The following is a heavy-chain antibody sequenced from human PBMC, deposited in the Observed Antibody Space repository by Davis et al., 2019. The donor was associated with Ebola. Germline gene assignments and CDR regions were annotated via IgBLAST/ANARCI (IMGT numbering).Heavy chain of an antibody. CDR2: INHSGST. D-gene: IGHD5-18*01. CDR3: ARGGYSYGFDY. Sequence: LETLSLTCAVYGGSFSGYYWSWIRQPPGKGLEWIGEINHSGSTNYNPSLKSRVTISVDTSKNQFSLKLSSVTAADTAVYYCARGGYSYGFDYWGQGTLVTVSS. CDR1: GGSFSGYY. V-gene: IGHV4-34*01. J-gene: IGHJ4*02.